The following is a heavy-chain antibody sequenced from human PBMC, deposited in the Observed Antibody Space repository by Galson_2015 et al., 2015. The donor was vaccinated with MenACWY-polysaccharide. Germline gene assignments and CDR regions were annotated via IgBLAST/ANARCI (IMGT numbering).Heavy chain of an antibody. D-gene: IGHD3-3*01. Sequence: SLRLSCAASGFTFVDYAMTWVRQAPGGGLEWVPALSDSGTTTYYSDSVKGRFTISRDNSKNTLYLQMNSLRPEDTAVYYCAKGGPSSYYPQYWGQGTLVTVSS. V-gene: IGHV3-23*01. CDR1: GFTFVDYA. J-gene: IGHJ4*02. CDR2: LSDSGTTT. CDR3: AKGGPSSYYPQY.